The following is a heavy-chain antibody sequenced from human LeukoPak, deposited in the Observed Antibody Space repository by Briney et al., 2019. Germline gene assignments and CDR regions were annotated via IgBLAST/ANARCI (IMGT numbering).Heavy chain of an antibody. D-gene: IGHD1-26*01. V-gene: IGHV3-30*02. CDR3: ARATWDPNYYYYMDV. CDR1: GFTFSSYG. CDR2: IRNDGSNK. Sequence: PGGALRLSCAASGFTFSSYGMHWVRQAPGKGLEWVAFIRNDGSNKYYADSVKGRFTMSRDNSKNTLFLQMNSLRGEDTAVYYCARATWDPNYYYYMDVWGKGTTVTISS. J-gene: IGHJ6*03.